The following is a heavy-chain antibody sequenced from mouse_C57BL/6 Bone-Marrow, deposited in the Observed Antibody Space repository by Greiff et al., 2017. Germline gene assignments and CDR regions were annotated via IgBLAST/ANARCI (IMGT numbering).Heavy chain of an antibody. V-gene: IGHV5-17*01. D-gene: IGHD1-1*01. J-gene: IGHJ1*03. CDR3: ATGNYGPNWYFDV. CDR2: ISSGSSTI. CDR1: GFTFSDYG. Sequence: EVQRVESGGGLVKPGGSLKLSCAASGFTFSDYGMHWVRQAPEKGLEWVAYISSGSSTIYYAETVKGRFTIARDNSKNTLFLQMTSLRSEDTAMYYCATGNYGPNWYFDVWGTGTTVTVSS.